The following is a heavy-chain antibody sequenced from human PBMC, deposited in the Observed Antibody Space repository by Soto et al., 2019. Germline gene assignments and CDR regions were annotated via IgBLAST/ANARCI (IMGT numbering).Heavy chain of an antibody. CDR1: GFTFSSYG. CDR2: ISYDGSNK. Sequence: SGGSLRLSCAASGFTFSSYGMHWVRQAPGKGLEWVAVISYDGSNKYYADSVKGRFTISRDNSKNTLYLQMNSLRAEDTAAYYCAKDVVVGATAGLGDYYYYYGMDVWGQGTTVTVSS. CDR3: AKDVVVGATAGLGDYYYYYGMDV. D-gene: IGHD1-26*01. J-gene: IGHJ6*02. V-gene: IGHV3-30*18.